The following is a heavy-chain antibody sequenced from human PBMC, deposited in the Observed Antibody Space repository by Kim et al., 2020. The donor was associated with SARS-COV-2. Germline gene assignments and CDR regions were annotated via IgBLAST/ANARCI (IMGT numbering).Heavy chain of an antibody. CDR2: INPSGGST. CDR3: ARATSQWPDGGHESDGYYFDY. V-gene: IGHV1-46*01. J-gene: IGHJ4*02. Sequence: ASVKVSCKASGYTFTSYYMHWVRQAPGQGLEWMGIINPSGGSTSYAQKFQGRVTMTRDTSTSTVYMELSSLRSEDTAVYYCARATSQWPDGGHESDGYYFDYWGQGTLVTVSS. D-gene: IGHD2-15*01. CDR1: GYTFTSYY.